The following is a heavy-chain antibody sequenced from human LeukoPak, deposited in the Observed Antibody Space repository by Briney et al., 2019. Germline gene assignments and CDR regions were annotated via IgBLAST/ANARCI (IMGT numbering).Heavy chain of an antibody. J-gene: IGHJ4*02. CDR3: ARRRGGYFDY. D-gene: IGHD3-10*01. Sequence: GGSLRLSCAASGFTFGDYYMSRILQAPGKGLELVSYISTGGGTIYYADSVKGRFTISRDNAKNSLYLQMNSLRAEDTAVYYCARRRGGYFDYWGQGTLVTVSS. CDR2: ISTGGGTI. CDR1: GFTFGDYY. V-gene: IGHV3-11*01.